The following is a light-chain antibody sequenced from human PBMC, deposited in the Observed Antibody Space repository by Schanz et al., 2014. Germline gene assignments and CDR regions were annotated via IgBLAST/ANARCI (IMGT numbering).Light chain of an antibody. CDR2: GAS. J-gene: IGKJ4*01. V-gene: IGKV3-20*01. CDR1: QTVNSKF. Sequence: EIVLTQSPGTLSLSPGERATLSCRASQTVNSKFLAWYQQRPGQSPRVLIYGASTRATGVPDWFSGGASGSALTLTISSLATEDFEAYYCQQFGGSPLTFGAGTKVDIK. CDR3: QQFGGSPLT.